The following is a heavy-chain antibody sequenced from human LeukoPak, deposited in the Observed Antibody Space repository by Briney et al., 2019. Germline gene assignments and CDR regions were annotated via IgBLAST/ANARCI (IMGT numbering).Heavy chain of an antibody. CDR2: IKQDGSEK. J-gene: IGHJ4*02. D-gene: IGHD1-1*01. CDR1: GFTFSGYW. CDR3: ARGYSWFDY. Sequence: GGSLRLSCAASGFTFSGYWMSWVRQAPGKGLEWVANIKQDGSEKYYVDSVKGRFTISRDNAKNSLYLQMNSLRAEDTAVYYCARGYSWFDYWGQGTLVTVSS. V-gene: IGHV3-7*01.